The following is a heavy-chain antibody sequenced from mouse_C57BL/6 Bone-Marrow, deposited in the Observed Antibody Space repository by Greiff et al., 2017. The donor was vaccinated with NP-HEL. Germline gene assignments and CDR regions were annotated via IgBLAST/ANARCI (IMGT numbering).Heavy chain of an antibody. CDR3: VRQKRSNYVWFAY. D-gene: IGHD2-5*01. Sequence: EVKLVESGGGLVQPKGSLKLSCAASGFSFNTYAMNWVRQAPGKGLEWVARIRSKSNNYATYYADSVKDRFTISRDDSESMLYLQMNNLKTEDTAMYYCVRQKRSNYVWFAYWGQGTLVTVSA. J-gene: IGHJ3*01. CDR1: GFSFNTYA. CDR2: IRSKSNNYAT. V-gene: IGHV10-1*01.